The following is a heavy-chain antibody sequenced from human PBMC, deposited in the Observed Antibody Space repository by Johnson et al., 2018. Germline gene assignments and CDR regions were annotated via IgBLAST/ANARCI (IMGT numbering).Heavy chain of an antibody. V-gene: IGHV3-33*08. J-gene: IGHJ3*01. CDR3: ANPYNSRDYSNAFDL. D-gene: IGHD6-13*01. CDR2: VWYDGNTK. CDR1: RFTFRNCR. Sequence: QVQLVETGGGVVQPGRSLRLSCAASRFTFRNCRTNWVRQAPGKGLEWVATVWYDGNTKNYADSVKGRFTVSRDNSKNPLYLQMNSLRAEDTAVYYCANPYNSRDYSNAFDLWGQGTMVTVSS.